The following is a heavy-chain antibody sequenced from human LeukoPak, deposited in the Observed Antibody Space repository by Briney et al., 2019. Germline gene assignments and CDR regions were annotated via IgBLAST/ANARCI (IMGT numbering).Heavy chain of an antibody. V-gene: IGHV4-39*07. CDR3: ARVNVAVADAPYYFDY. Sequence: PSETLSLTCTVSGGSISSSSYYWGWIRQPPGKGLEWVGSIYYSGSTYYNPSLKSRVTISVDTSKNQSSLKLSSVTAADTAVYYCARVNVAVADAPYYFDYWGQGTLVTVSS. CDR2: IYYSGST. J-gene: IGHJ4*02. D-gene: IGHD6-19*01. CDR1: GGSISSSSYY.